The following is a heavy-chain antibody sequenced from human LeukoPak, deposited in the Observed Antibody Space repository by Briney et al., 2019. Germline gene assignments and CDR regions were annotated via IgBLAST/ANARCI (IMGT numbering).Heavy chain of an antibody. V-gene: IGHV3-23*01. CDR1: GFTFSTYA. Sequence: GGSLGLSCAASGFTFSTYAMSWVRQAPGKGLEWVSGISDSGGSTYYADSVKGRFTISRDNSKNTLYLQMNSLRVEDTAVYYCAPQYYFDYWGQGTLVTVSS. CDR3: APQYYFDY. CDR2: ISDSGGST. J-gene: IGHJ4*02.